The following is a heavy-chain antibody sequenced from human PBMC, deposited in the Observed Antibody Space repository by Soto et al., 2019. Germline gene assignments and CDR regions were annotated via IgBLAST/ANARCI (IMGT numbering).Heavy chain of an antibody. CDR3: ARDGSYYDSSGYYHDAFDI. CDR1: GFTFSSYS. D-gene: IGHD3-22*01. CDR2: ISSSSSYI. V-gene: IGHV3-21*01. Sequence: GGSLRLSCAASGFTFSSYSMNWVRQAPGKGLEWVSSISSSSSYIYYADSVKGRFTISRDNAKNSLYLQMNSLRAEDTAVYYCARDGSYYDSSGYYHDAFDIWGQGTMVTVSS. J-gene: IGHJ3*02.